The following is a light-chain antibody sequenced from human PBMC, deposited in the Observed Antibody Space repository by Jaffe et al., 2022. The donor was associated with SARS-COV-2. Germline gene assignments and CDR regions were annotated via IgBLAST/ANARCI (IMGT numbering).Light chain of an antibody. Sequence: DIVMTHSPDSLAVSLGERATINCKSSQSVLYSSNNKNYLAWYQQKPGQPPKLLIFWASTRESGVPDRFSGSGSGTHFTLTISSLQAEDVAVYYCQQYYSTPWTFGQGTKVEIK. CDR1: QSVLYSSNNKNY. J-gene: IGKJ1*01. CDR2: WAS. CDR3: QQYYSTPWT. V-gene: IGKV4-1*01.